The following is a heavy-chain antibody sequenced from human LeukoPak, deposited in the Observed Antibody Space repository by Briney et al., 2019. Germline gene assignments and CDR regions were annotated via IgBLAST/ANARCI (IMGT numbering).Heavy chain of an antibody. D-gene: IGHD1-26*01. J-gene: IGHJ4*02. Sequence: SETLSLTCAVYGGSFTGYYWTWIRQPPGKGLEWIGEINHRGITNYNPSLGSRVSVSLDTSKNLLSLHLISVTAADTAVYYCARRVNGGTYPLNYWGRGILVTVSS. CDR2: INHRGIT. CDR3: ARRVNGGTYPLNY. CDR1: GGSFTGYY. V-gene: IGHV4-34*01.